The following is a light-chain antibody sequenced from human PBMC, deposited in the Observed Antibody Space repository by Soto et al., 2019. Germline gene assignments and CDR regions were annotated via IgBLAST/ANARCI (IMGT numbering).Light chain of an antibody. V-gene: IGKV3-11*01. Sequence: EIVLTQSPAALSLSPGERATLSCRASQSVSSYLAWYQQKPGQAPRLLIYDASNRATGIPARFSGSGSGTDFTLTISSLEPEDFALYYCQQRSNWLLTFGQGTKLAIK. CDR2: DAS. CDR1: QSVSSY. J-gene: IGKJ2*01. CDR3: QQRSNWLLT.